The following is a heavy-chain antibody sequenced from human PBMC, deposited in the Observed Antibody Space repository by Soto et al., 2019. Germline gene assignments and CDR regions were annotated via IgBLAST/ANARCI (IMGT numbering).Heavy chain of an antibody. D-gene: IGHD7-27*01. Sequence: GGSLRLSCAASGFTFSSYSMNWVRQAPGKGLEWVSSISSSSSYIYYADSVKGRFTISRDNAKNSLYLQMNSLRAEDTAVYYCAREDCNWAGHYYRMDVWGQGTAVTVS. V-gene: IGHV3-21*01. CDR2: ISSSSSYI. J-gene: IGHJ6*02. CDR3: AREDCNWAGHYYRMDV. CDR1: GFTFSSYS.